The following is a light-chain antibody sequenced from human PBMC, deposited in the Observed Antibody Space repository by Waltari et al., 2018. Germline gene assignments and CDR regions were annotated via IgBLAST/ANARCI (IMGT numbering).Light chain of an antibody. Sequence: DIQMTQSPSTLSASVGDRVTITCRASQTISSWLAWYQQTPGKPPKLLIYKASSLESGVPSTFSGSGSGTEFTLTISSLQPDDFATYYCQQGYRIPLAFGPGAKVEMK. CDR2: KAS. J-gene: IGKJ3*01. CDR3: QQGYRIPLA. CDR1: QTISSW. V-gene: IGKV1-5*03.